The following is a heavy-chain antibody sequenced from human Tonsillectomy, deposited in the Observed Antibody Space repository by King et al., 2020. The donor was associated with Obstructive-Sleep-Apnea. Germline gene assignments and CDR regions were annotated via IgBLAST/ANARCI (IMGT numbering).Heavy chain of an antibody. CDR2: IKHDGSDK. J-gene: IGHJ4*02. D-gene: IGHD2-8*02. CDR1: GFTFSDYW. V-gene: IGHV3-7*03. CDR3: ATDPHHYSAGGAFGY. Sequence: VQLVESGGDLVQPGGSLRLSCAASGFTFSDYWMTWIRQVPGKGLEWVALIKHDGSDKAYVDSVKGRFAISKDNAKNSLYLQMYNLKAEDTAVYYCATDPHHYSAGGAFGYWGQGTPVTVSS.